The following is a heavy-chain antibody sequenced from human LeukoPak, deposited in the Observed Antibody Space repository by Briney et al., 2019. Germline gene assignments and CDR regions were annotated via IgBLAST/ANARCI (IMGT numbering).Heavy chain of an antibody. CDR3: ARDVGPALGGVFDP. D-gene: IGHD3-10*01. CDR2: INPNSGDT. CDR1: GYSCTAYH. V-gene: IGHV1-2*02. Sequence: GASVTVSCTASGYSCTAYHLQWVRQAPGQGLEWMGWINPNSGDTNSGQNFRGRVNMTSDTSANTVYLLLSGLTSDDTAVYYCARDVGPALGGVFDPWGQGTLVTVSS. J-gene: IGHJ5*02.